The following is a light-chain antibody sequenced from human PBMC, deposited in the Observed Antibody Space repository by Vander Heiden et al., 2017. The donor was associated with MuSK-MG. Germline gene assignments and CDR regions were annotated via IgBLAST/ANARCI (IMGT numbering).Light chain of an antibody. V-gene: IGKV4-1*01. CDR1: QSVLYRSNNKNQ. J-gene: IGKJ1*01. Sequence: DIVMTQSPDSLAVSLGERATINCKSSQSVLYRSNNKNQLGWYQQKPGQPPKLLIYWASTRESGVPDRFSGSGSGTDFTLTISSLQAEDVAVYYCQQDDNIPRTFGQGTRVEIK. CDR2: WAS. CDR3: QQDDNIPRT.